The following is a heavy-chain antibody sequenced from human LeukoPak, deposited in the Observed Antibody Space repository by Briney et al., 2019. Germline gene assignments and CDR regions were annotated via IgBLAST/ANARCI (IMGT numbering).Heavy chain of an antibody. D-gene: IGHD6-6*01. CDR1: GGSISSYY. CDR3: ARGGMDRSSPDFFDH. Sequence: SETLSLTCTVSGGSISSYYWSWIRQSPGKGLEWMGYIYDSGKTDYNPSLKSRDTISLETSKNQFSLKVSSVTAGDTAVYYCARGGMDRSSPDFFDHWGQGIQVTVSS. J-gene: IGHJ4*02. V-gene: IGHV4-59*01. CDR2: IYDSGKT.